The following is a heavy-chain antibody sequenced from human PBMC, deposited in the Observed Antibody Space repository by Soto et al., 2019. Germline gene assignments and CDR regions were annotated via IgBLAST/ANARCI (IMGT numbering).Heavy chain of an antibody. CDR3: ARIEIGSYDY. D-gene: IGHD1-26*01. CDR2: INEDGSEE. CDR1: GFTFRNYC. J-gene: IGHJ4*02. V-gene: IGHV3-7*01. Sequence: EVKLVESGGGLVQPGGSLRLSCAASGFTFRNYCLGWVRQAPGKGLEWVANINEDGSEEYYVDSVRGRFIISRDNARNSLFLQMNSLRAEDPAIYYCARIEIGSYDYWGQGTLVTVSS.